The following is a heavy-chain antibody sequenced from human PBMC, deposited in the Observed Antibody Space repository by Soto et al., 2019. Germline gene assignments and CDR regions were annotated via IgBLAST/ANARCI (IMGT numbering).Heavy chain of an antibody. V-gene: IGHV4-30-4*01. Sequence: QQQLQESGPGLVKPSQTLSLTCTVSGGSMNSHDYYWSWIRQPPGKGLEWIGYIHNSGSTYYNPSLKSRLIISSDMSKNQFSLRLNSVTAADTALYFCARGEVRGPFAIWGQGTKVTVSS. D-gene: IGHD3-10*01. CDR2: IHNSGST. CDR3: ARGEVRGPFAI. CDR1: GGSMNSHDYY. J-gene: IGHJ3*02.